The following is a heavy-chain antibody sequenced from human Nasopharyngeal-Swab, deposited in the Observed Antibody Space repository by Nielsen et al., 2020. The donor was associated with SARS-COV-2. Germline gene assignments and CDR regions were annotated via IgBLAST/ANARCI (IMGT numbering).Heavy chain of an antibody. CDR3: ARSITMVRGVMYLDV. V-gene: IGHV1-69*06. J-gene: IGHJ6*02. Sequence: SVKVSCKASGGTFSSYAISWVRQAPGQGLEWMGGIIPIFGTANYAQKFQGRVTITADKSTSTAYMELSSLRSEDTAVYYCARSITMVRGVMYLDVRGQGTTVTVSS. CDR1: GGTFSSYA. CDR2: IIPIFGTA. D-gene: IGHD3-10*01.